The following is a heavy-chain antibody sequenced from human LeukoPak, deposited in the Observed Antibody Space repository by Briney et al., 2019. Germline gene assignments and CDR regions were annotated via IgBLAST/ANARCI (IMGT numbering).Heavy chain of an antibody. CDR1: XYSISSGYX. Sequence: SETLXXXXXVXXYSISSGYXWGWIRQPPGKGREWIGSIYHSGNTYYNPSLKSRVAISVDTTKKQFSLKLSSVTAADTAMYYCASTPTVYYYYMDVWGKGTTVTVSS. V-gene: IGHV4-38-2*01. CDR2: IYHSGNT. CDR3: ASTPTVYYYYMDV. J-gene: IGHJ6*03. D-gene: IGHD1-14*01.